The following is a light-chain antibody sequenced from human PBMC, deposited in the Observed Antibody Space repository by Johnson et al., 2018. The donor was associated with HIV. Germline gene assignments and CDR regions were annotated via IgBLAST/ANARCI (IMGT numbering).Light chain of an antibody. V-gene: IGLV1-51*02. CDR2: ETN. CDR3: GTWDSSLSAYV. Sequence: SALTQPPSVSAAPGQKVTISCSGSSSNIGNNYVSWYQQLPGTAPKLLICETNKRPSGIPDRFSGSKSGTSATLGITGLQTGDEADYYCGTWDSSLSAYVFGTGTRVTVL. CDR1: SSNIGNNY. J-gene: IGLJ1*01.